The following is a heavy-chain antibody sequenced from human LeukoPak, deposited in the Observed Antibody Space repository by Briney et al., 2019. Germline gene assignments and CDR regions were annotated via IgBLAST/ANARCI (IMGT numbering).Heavy chain of an antibody. CDR2: IKSDSSEK. CDR1: GFTFSSHW. V-gene: IGHV3-7*01. J-gene: IGHJ4*02. Sequence: GGSLRLSCTASGFTFSSHWMSWVRQAPGKGLEWVANIKSDSSEKFYVDSVKGRFTISRDNAKNSLFLQMNSLRAEDTAVYYCARDVLFGNFDYWGQGTLVTVSS. CDR3: ARDVLFGNFDY. D-gene: IGHD2-21*01.